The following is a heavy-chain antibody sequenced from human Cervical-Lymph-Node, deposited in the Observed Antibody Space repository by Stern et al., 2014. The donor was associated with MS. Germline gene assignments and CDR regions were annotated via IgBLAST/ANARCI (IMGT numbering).Heavy chain of an antibody. J-gene: IGHJ6*02. Sequence: VQLVESGGGVVQPGRSLRLSCAASGFTFSSYGMHWVRKAPGKGLEWVAVIWYDGSNKYYADSVKGRFTISRDNSKNTLYLQMNSLRAEDTAVYYCARDQVAVTTLYGMDVWGQGTTVTVSS. CDR3: ARDQVAVTTLYGMDV. V-gene: IGHV3-33*01. CDR1: GFTFSSYG. D-gene: IGHD4-17*01. CDR2: IWYDGSNK.